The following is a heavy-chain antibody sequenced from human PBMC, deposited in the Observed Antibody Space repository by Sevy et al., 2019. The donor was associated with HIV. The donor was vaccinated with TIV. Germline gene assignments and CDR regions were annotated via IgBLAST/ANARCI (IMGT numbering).Heavy chain of an antibody. V-gene: IGHV3-7*01. Sequence: GGSLRLSCAASGFTFSSYWMNWIHQAPGKGLEWVPNIKQDGSEKYYVDSVKGRFTISRDNAKNSLYLEMNTLRAEDTAVYYCATSGGETWGQGTLVTVSS. D-gene: IGHD3-16*01. CDR3: ATSGGET. J-gene: IGHJ5*02. CDR2: IKQDGSEK. CDR1: GFTFSSYW.